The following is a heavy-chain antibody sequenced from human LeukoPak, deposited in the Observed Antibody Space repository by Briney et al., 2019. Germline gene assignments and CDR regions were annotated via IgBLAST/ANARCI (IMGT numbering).Heavy chain of an antibody. D-gene: IGHD2-15*01. CDR3: AKSVVAATAIFDY. V-gene: IGHV3-33*06. CDR1: GFTFSSYG. CDR2: IWYDGTNK. J-gene: IGHJ4*02. Sequence: GGSLRLSCAASGFTFSSYGMHWVRQAPGKGLEWVALIWYDGTNKYYADSVKGRFTISRDNSKNTLYLQMNSLRAEDTAVYYCAKSVVAATAIFDYWGQGTLVTVSS.